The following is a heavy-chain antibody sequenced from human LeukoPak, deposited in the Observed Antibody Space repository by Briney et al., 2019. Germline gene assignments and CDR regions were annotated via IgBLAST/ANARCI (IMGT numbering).Heavy chain of an antibody. Sequence: ASVKVSCKASEGTFSSYAISWVRQAPGQGLEWMGRIIPILGIANYAQKFQGRVTITADKSTSTAYMELSSLRAEDTAVYYCAKGQGGAFDPWGQGTLVTVSS. V-gene: IGHV1-69*04. CDR3: AKGQGGAFDP. CDR2: IIPILGIA. J-gene: IGHJ5*02. CDR1: EGTFSSYA.